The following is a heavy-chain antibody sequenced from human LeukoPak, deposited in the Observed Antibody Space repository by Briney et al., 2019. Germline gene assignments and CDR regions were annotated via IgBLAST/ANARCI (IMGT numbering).Heavy chain of an antibody. CDR2: FYTSKADT. CDR1: GYRSTSNR. Sequence: GEPLKISCKGPGYRSTSNRNTWAGRLPAKALEWLVFFYTSKADTRYRPCFQGQVSISADKSISTGYLQWSSLKASDTAIYYCARHSAYCGGDCYPEPGYWGQGTLVTVSS. CDR3: ARHSAYCGGDCYPEPGY. D-gene: IGHD2-21*02. J-gene: IGHJ4*02. V-gene: IGHV5-51*01.